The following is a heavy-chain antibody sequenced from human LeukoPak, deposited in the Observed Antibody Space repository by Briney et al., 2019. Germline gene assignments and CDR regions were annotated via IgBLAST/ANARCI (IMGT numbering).Heavy chain of an antibody. CDR3: ARGPGSYDFDY. V-gene: IGHV4-59*01. CDR1: GGSISFYY. CDR2: IYKSGST. D-gene: IGHD1-26*01. J-gene: IGHJ4*02. Sequence: PSETLSLTCSVYGGSISFYYWSWIRQPPGKGLEWIGHIYKSGSTNYNPSLKSRVTISVDTSKNQFSLRLSSVTAADTALYYCARGPGSYDFDYWGQGTLVTVSS.